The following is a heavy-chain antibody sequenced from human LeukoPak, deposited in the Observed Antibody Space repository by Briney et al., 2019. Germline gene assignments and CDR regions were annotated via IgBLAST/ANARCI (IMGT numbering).Heavy chain of an antibody. CDR1: GVSISSGDYY. CDR3: ARPYYYDSRIDP. Sequence: SEALSLTCTVSGVSISSGDYYWSWIRQPPGKGLEWIGYTYYSGSTYYNPSLKSRVTISVDTSKNQFSLKLSSVTAADTAVYYCARPYYYDSRIDPWGQGTRVTVSS. CDR2: TYYSGST. D-gene: IGHD3-22*01. J-gene: IGHJ5*02. V-gene: IGHV4-30-4*01.